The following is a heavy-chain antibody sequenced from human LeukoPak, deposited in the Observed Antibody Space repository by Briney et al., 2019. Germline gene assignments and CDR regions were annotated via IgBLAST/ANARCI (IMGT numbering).Heavy chain of an antibody. D-gene: IGHD1-26*01. J-gene: IGHJ4*02. CDR1: GFTFSSYG. Sequence: PGGSLRLSCAASGFTFSSYGMSWARQAPGKGLEWVAVIWYDGSNKYYADSVKGRFTISRDNSKNTLYLQMNSLRAEDTAVYYCARGIWELADPFDYWGQGTLVTVSS. CDR2: IWYDGSNK. V-gene: IGHV3-33*08. CDR3: ARGIWELADPFDY.